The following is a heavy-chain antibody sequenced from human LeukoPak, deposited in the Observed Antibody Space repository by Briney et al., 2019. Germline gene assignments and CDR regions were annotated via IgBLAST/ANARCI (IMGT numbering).Heavy chain of an antibody. CDR1: GLTFSSYA. D-gene: IGHD1-7*01. J-gene: IGHJ4*02. CDR3: AKDGSTSLNWNYVSFWNY. CDR2: ISGSGGST. Sequence: GGSLRLSCAASGLTFSSYAMSWVRQAPGKGLEWVSAISGSGGSTYYADSVKGRFTISRDNSKNTLYLQMNSLRAEDTAVYYCAKDGSTSLNWNYVSFWNYWGQGTLVTVSS. V-gene: IGHV3-23*01.